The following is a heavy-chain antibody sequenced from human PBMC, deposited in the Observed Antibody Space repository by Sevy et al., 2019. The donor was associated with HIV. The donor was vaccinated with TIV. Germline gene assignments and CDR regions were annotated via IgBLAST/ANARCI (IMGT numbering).Heavy chain of an antibody. CDR3: ARGVATTTYYDFWSGPGNYFDY. Sequence: SETLSLTCAVYGGSFSGYYWSWIRQPPGKGLEWIGEINHSGSTNYNPSLKSRVTISVDTSKNQFSLNLNSVTAADTAVYYCARGVATTTYYDFWSGPGNYFDYWGQGTLVTVSS. CDR2: INHSGST. D-gene: IGHD3-3*01. J-gene: IGHJ4*02. CDR1: GGSFSGYY. V-gene: IGHV4-34*01.